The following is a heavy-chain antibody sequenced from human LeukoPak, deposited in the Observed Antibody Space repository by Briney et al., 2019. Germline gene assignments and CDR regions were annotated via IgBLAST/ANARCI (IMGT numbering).Heavy chain of an antibody. CDR1: GYTFTDYY. J-gene: IGHJ2*01. CDR2: INPNGGST. CDR3: ARDPRLSSGYSTGILWYFDL. V-gene: IGHV1-46*01. D-gene: IGHD3-22*01. Sequence: ASVKVSFTASGYTFTDYYMHWVRQAPGQGLEWMGIINPNGGSTSYAQKFQGRVTMTRDTSTSTVYMELSSLRSDDTAVYYCARDPRLSSGYSTGILWYFDLWGRGTLVTVSS.